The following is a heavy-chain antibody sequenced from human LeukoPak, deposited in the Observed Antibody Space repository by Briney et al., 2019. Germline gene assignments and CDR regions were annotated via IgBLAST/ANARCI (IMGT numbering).Heavy chain of an antibody. V-gene: IGHV1-18*01. CDR2: ISGYNGHT. CDR3: ARVISDYYDSSGYPDAFDI. J-gene: IGHJ3*02. D-gene: IGHD3-22*01. Sequence: ASVKVSCKASGYTFSSYGISWVRQAPGQGLEWMGWISGYNGHTNYAQKLQGRVTMTTDTSTSTAYMELRSLRSDDTAVYYCARVISDYYDSSGYPDAFDIWGQGTMVTVSS. CDR1: GYTFSSYG.